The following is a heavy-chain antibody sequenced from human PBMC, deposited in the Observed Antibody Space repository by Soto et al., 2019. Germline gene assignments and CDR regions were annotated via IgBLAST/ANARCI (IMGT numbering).Heavy chain of an antibody. D-gene: IGHD2-2*01. V-gene: IGHV4-34*01. CDR2: INHSGST. J-gene: IGHJ5*02. CDR1: SGSFSGYY. CDR3: ARGAYCSRSNCYGGFDP. Sequence: QEQLQQWGAGLLKPSETLSLTCAVYSGSFSGYYWSWIRQPPGKGLEWIGEINHSGSTNYNPSLKSRVTISVATSKNQFSLKLRSVTAADTAVYYCARGAYCSRSNCYGGFDPWGQGTLVTVSS.